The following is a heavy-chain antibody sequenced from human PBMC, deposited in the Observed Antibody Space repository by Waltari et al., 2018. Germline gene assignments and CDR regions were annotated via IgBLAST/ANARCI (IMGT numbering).Heavy chain of an antibody. CDR1: GFIFGGFG. Sequence: EVQLLESGGGLVQPGGSLRLSCAASGFIFGGFGLNWVRQAPGKGLEWVSGVSGSGATTYYADSVRGRFTVSRDNNRNTMYLQMNSLRAEDTAVYYCAKAFRGYSGSYFDIWGRGTLVAVSA. D-gene: IGHD5-12*01. CDR3: AKAFRGYSGSYFDI. J-gene: IGHJ4*02. CDR2: VSGSGATT. V-gene: IGHV3-23*01.